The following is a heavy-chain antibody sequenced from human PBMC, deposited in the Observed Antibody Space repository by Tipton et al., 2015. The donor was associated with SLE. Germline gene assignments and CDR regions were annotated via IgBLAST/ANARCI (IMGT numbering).Heavy chain of an antibody. J-gene: IGHJ6*02. CDR1: GFTFEDYA. V-gene: IGHV3-9*01. CDR2: ITWKSNLI. Sequence: SLRLSCAASGFTFEDYAMHWVRQAPGKGLEWVSGITWKSNLISYADSVKGRFAISRDNARNSLYLQMNSLRTDDTALYYCARDVGQRRYSFTSAVDVWGRGTTVIVSS. D-gene: IGHD2-15*01. CDR3: ARDVGQRRYSFTSAVDV.